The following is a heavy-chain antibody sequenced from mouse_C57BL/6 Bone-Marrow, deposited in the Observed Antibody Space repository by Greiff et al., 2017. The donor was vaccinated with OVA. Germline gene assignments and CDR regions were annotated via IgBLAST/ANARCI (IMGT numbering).Heavy chain of an antibody. J-gene: IGHJ3*01. D-gene: IGHD1-1*01. V-gene: IGHV1-9*01. CDR3: ARDLLLRSAWFAY. CDR2: ILPGSGST. Sequence: QVQLQQSGAELMKPGASVKLSCKATGYTFTGYWIEWVKQRPGHGLEWIGEILPGSGSTNYNEKFKGKATFTADTSSNTAYMQLSSLPTEDSAIYYCARDLLLRSAWFAYWGQGTLVTVSA. CDR1: GYTFTGYW.